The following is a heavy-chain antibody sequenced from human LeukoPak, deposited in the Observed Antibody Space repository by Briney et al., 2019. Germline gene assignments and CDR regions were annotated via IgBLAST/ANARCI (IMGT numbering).Heavy chain of an antibody. Sequence: GGSLRLSCAASGFTVSSNYMSWVRQAPGKGLEWVSAISGSGGSTYYADSVKGRFTISRDNSKNTLYLQMNSLRAEDTAVYYCAKVQQQLVSVLYLDYWGQGTLVTVSS. CDR2: ISGSGGST. CDR3: AKVQQQLVSVLYLDY. D-gene: IGHD6-13*01. V-gene: IGHV3-23*01. CDR1: GFTVSSNY. J-gene: IGHJ4*02.